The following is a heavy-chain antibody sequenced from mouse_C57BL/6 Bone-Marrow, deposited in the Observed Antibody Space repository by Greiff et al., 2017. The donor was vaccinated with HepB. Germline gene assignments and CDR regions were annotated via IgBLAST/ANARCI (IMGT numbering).Heavy chain of an antibody. Sequence: EVKLQESGPGLVKPSQSLSLTCSVTGYSITSGYYWNWIRQFPGNKLEWMGYISYDGSNNYNPSLKNRISITRDTSKNQFFLKLNSVTTEDTATYYCARDLYSDYAMDYWGQGTSVTVSS. J-gene: IGHJ4*01. CDR2: ISYDGSN. CDR1: GYSITSGYY. V-gene: IGHV3-6*01. D-gene: IGHD2-12*01. CDR3: ARDLYSDYAMDY.